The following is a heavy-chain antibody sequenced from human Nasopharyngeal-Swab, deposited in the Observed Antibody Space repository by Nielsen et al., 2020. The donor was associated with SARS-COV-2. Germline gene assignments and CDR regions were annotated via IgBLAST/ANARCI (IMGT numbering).Heavy chain of an antibody. CDR2: IQGGSST. V-gene: IGHV3-66*01. Sequence: GESLKISCAASGFIVSNIYMNWVRQAPGKGLEWVSYIQGGSSTDYADSVKGRITISRDNSKNTLYLQMNNLRAEDTAVYYCARGGLRGDFDIWGQGTMFIVSS. J-gene: IGHJ3*02. CDR3: ARGGLRGDFDI. CDR1: GFIVSNIY. D-gene: IGHD2-21*02.